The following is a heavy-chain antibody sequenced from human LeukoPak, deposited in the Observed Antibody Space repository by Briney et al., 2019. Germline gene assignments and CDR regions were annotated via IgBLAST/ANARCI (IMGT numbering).Heavy chain of an antibody. Sequence: PGGSLRLSCAASGFTFSNYGMHWVRQAPGKGLEWVAVTSYDESNKYYADSLKGRFTISRDNAKNTLYLQMNSLRAEDTAVYYCARDLDYGGNSNFDDWGQGTLVTVSS. J-gene: IGHJ4*02. CDR2: TSYDESNK. D-gene: IGHD4-23*01. CDR1: GFTFSNYG. V-gene: IGHV3-30*03. CDR3: ARDLDYGGNSNFDD.